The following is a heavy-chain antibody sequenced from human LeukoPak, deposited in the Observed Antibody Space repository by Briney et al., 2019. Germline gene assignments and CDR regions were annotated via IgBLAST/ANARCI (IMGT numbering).Heavy chain of an antibody. CDR1: GYTFTSYA. V-gene: IGHV7-4-1*02. D-gene: IGHD3-9*01. CDR3: ARTHFDWLSDYYYGMDV. CDR2: INTNTGNP. J-gene: IGHJ6*02. Sequence: ASVKVSCKASGYTFTSYAMNWVRQAPGQGLEWMGWINTNTGNPTYAQGFTGRFVFSLDTSVSTAYLQISSLKAEDTAVYYCARTHFDWLSDYYYGMDVWGQGTTVTVSS.